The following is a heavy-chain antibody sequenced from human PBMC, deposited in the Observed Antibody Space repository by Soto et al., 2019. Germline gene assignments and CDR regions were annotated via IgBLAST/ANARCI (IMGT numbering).Heavy chain of an antibody. J-gene: IGHJ6*02. CDR2: IIPIFGTA. Sequence: SAVKVSCKASGGTFSSYAISWVRQAPGQGLEWMGGIIPIFGTANYAQKFQGRVTITADKSTSTAYMELSSLGSEDTAVYYCARGSQCRAQWGVCDYGMEVWG. D-gene: IGHD6-19*01. CDR1: GGTFSSYA. CDR3: ARGSQCRAQWGVCDYGMEV. V-gene: IGHV1-69*06.